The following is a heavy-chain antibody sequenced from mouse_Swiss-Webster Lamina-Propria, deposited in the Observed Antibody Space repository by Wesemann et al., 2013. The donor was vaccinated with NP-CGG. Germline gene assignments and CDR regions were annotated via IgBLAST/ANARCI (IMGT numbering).Heavy chain of an antibody. V-gene: IGHV1S137*01. CDR1: GYTFTDYA. J-gene: IGHJ3*01. CDR2: ISTYYGDA. CDR3: ARGDYRYDVGFAY. D-gene: IGHD2-14*01. Sequence: QVQLQQSGAELVRPGVSVKISCKGSGYTFTDYAMHWVKQSHAKSLEWIGVISTYYGDASYNQKFKGKATMTVDKSSSTAYMELARLTSEDSAIYYCARGDYRYDVGFAYWGQGTLVTVSA.